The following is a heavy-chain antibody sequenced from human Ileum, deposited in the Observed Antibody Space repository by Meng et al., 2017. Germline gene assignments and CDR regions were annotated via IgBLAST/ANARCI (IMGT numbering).Heavy chain of an antibody. J-gene: IGHJ4*02. D-gene: IGHD1-26*01. V-gene: IGHV6-1*01. CDR1: GDSVASNSAA. Sequence: QVYLQQSCPALWHPPHTLSLTCAISGDSVASNSAAWNWIRQSPSRGLEWLGRTYYRSKWFNEYAVSVKSRITINPDPSENQFSLQLNSVTPEDAAVYYCARGGGSYYHFDYWGQGTLVTVSS. CDR3: ARGGGSYYHFDY. CDR2: TYYRSKWFN.